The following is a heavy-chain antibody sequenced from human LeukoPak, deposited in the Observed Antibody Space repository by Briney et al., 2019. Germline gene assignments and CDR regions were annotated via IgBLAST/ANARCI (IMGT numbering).Heavy chain of an antibody. Sequence: GESLKISCKGSGYTFTSYWVGWVRQMPGKGLEWMGRIDPSDSYTNYSPSFQGHVTISADKSISTAYLQWSSLKASDTAMYYCARAMYCSGGSCFHDAFDIWGQGTMVTVSS. V-gene: IGHV5-10-1*01. CDR2: IDPSDSYT. J-gene: IGHJ3*02. D-gene: IGHD2-15*01. CDR3: ARAMYCSGGSCFHDAFDI. CDR1: GYTFTSYW.